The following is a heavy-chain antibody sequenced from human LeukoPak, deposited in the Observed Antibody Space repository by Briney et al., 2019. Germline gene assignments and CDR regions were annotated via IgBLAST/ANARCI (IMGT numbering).Heavy chain of an antibody. CDR1: GFTVSSNY. J-gene: IGHJ4*02. CDR3: AKEKKSGGWPLDY. D-gene: IGHD2-15*01. V-gene: IGHV3-66*01. CDR2: IYSGGNT. Sequence: PGGSLRLSCAASGFTVSSNYMSWVRQAPGKGLEWVSVIYSGGNTYYADSVEGRFTISRDNSKNTLYLQMNSLRADDTALYYCAKEKKSGGWPLDYWGQGALVIVSS.